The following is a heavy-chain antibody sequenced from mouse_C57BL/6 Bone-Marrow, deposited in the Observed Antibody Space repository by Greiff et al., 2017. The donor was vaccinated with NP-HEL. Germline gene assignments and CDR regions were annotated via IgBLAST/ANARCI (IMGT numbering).Heavy chain of an antibody. Sequence: VQLQQSGAELVRPGASVKLSCTASGFNIKDDYMHWVKQRPEQGLEWIGWIDPENGDTEYASKFQGKATITADTSSNTAYLPLSSLTSEDTAVYYCTTPTMTLFDYWGQGTTLTVSS. CDR2: IDPENGDT. D-gene: IGHD2-10*01. V-gene: IGHV14-4*01. J-gene: IGHJ2*01. CDR3: TTPTMTLFDY. CDR1: GFNIKDDY.